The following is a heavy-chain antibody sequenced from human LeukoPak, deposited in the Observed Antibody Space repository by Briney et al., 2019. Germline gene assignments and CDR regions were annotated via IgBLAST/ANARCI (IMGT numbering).Heavy chain of an antibody. D-gene: IGHD2-2*01. CDR2: ISYDGSNK. V-gene: IGHV3-30*18. J-gene: IGHJ4*02. CDR3: AKESTLRPIVDY. Sequence: PGGSLRLSCAASGFTFSSYGMHWVRQAPGKGLEWVAVISYDGSNKYYADSVKGRFTISRDNSKNTLYLQMNSLRAEDTAVYYCAKESTLRPIVDYWGQGTLVTVSS. CDR1: GFTFSSYG.